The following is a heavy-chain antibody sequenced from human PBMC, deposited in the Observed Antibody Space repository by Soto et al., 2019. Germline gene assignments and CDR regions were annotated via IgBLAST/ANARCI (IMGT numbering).Heavy chain of an antibody. J-gene: IGHJ5*02. CDR3: AKDPSPQPTTVVTPGWFAP. CDR1: GDSISSGGDY. V-gene: IGHV4-31*03. D-gene: IGHD4-17*01. Sequence: LSLTFTFSGDSISSGGDYWGWILQQPGKGLEWIGYVYYTGSTYYNPSLKSRVTISVDTSKNQFSLKLWSVTAADTAVYYCAKDPSPQPTTVVTPGWFAPWGQGILVTVSS. CDR2: VYYTGST.